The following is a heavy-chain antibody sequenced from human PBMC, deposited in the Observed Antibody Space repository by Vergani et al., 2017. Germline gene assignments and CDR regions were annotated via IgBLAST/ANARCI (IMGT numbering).Heavy chain of an antibody. D-gene: IGHD2-15*01. CDR3: ARGGYCSGGSCRYGAFDI. CDR1: GYTFTSYA. J-gene: IGHJ3*02. Sequence: QVQLVQSGAEVEKPGASVKVSCKASGYTFTSYALHWVRQAPGQRLEWMGWINACNGNTKYSQKFQGRVTITRDTSASTDYMELSSLRSEDTAVYYCARGGYCSGGSCRYGAFDIWGQGTMVTVSS. V-gene: IGHV1-3*01. CDR2: INACNGNT.